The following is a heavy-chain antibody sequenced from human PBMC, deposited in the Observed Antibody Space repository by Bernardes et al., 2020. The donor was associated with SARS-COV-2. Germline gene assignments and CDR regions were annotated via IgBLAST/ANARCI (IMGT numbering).Heavy chain of an antibody. CDR1: GGSVTSTSYY. Sequence: ETLSLTCSVSGGSVTSTSYYWGWIRQPPGMGLGWIGSIYYSGTTFYNASLKSRVTISADTSKNHFSLKLSSVTAADTAVYYCARLSPYYYHMDVWGQGTTITVSS. CDR3: ARLSPYYYHMDV. CDR2: IYYSGTT. V-gene: IGHV4-39*02. J-gene: IGHJ6*02.